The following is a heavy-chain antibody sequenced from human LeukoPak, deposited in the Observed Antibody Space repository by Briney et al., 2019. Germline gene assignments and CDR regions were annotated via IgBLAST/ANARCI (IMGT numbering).Heavy chain of an antibody. V-gene: IGHV3-23*01. Sequence: GGSLRLSCAASGFTFSSYSMNWVRQAPGKGLEWVSAISGSGGSTYYADSVKGRFTISRDNSKNTLFLQMNSLRAEDTAVYYCAKSGVVAARFYYFDYWGRGTLVTVSS. CDR2: ISGSGGST. CDR1: GFTFSSYS. J-gene: IGHJ4*02. D-gene: IGHD2-15*01. CDR3: AKSGVVAARFYYFDY.